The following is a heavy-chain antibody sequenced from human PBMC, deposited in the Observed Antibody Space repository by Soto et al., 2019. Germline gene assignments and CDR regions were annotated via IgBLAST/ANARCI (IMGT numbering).Heavy chain of an antibody. J-gene: IGHJ4*02. D-gene: IGHD6-13*01. CDR2: IDYSGNT. V-gene: IGHV4-39*01. Sequence: QLQLQESGPGLVKPSETLSLTCTVSGGSISSSSYYWVWIRQPPGKGLEWIGSIDYSGNTYYNPSLKCRVTVSVQTSNNQFSLQRSAVPAADTAGYYCARRPAAGCLTCYSWGQGRLVTVAS. CDR3: ARRPAAGCLTCYS. CDR1: GGSISSSSYY.